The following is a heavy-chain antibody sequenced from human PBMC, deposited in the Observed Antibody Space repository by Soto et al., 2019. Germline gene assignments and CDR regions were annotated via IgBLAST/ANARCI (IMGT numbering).Heavy chain of an antibody. Sequence: QVQLVQSGAEVKKPGSSVRVSCKASGGTFSNYVLSWVRQAPGKGLEWMGRIIPFLNISSSAQKFQDRVTITADESTSTAYKELSSLRSEDSAVYYWANIVVTIRDDQYYHGMDVWGQGTAVTVSS. J-gene: IGHJ6*02. D-gene: IGHD2-21*01. CDR2: IIPFLNIS. CDR3: ANIVVTIRDDQYYHGMDV. CDR1: GGTFSNYV. V-gene: IGHV1-69*02.